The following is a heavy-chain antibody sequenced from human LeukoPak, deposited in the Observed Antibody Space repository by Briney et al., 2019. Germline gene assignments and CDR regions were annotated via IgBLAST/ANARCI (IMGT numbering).Heavy chain of an antibody. J-gene: IGHJ4*02. D-gene: IGHD3-22*01. CDR1: GFTLSDYY. Sequence: PGGSLRLSCAASGFTLSDYYMSRIRQAPGKGLEWVSYICDSGRTIYYADSVKGRFTISRDNAKNSVYLQMNNLGAEDTAVYYCARDRLGDYDHSGYYDKWGQGTLVTVSS. CDR3: ARDRLGDYDHSGYYDK. V-gene: IGHV3-11*01. CDR2: ICDSGRTI.